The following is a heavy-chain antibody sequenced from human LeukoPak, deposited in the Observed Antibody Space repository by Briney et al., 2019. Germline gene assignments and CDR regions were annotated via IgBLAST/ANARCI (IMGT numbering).Heavy chain of an antibody. CDR3: AKAFRIQLWPDYFDY. Sequence: GGSLRLSCAASGFTFDEYGISWVRRAQGKGLEWVSGISLNGGATGYADSVKGRFTISRDNAKNSLYLQMNSLRAEDTAVYYCAKAFRIQLWPDYFDYWGQGTLVTVSS. D-gene: IGHD5-18*01. CDR1: GFTFDEYG. V-gene: IGHV3-20*04. CDR2: ISLNGGAT. J-gene: IGHJ4*02.